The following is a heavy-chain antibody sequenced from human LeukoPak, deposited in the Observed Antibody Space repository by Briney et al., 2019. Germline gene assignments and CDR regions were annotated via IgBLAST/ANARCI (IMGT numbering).Heavy chain of an antibody. J-gene: IGHJ4*02. D-gene: IGHD3-22*01. CDR2: IDNAGSIT. Sequence: GGSITLSCAASGFTFINYWIDWVRHAPGKGLVWVSRIDNAGSITTYADSVKGRFTISRDNAENTLYLQMNGLRVEDTAVYYCVRSAFHAGSGNYYDYWGQGTLVTVSS. V-gene: IGHV3-74*03. CDR3: VRSAFHAGSGNYYDY. CDR1: GFTFINYW.